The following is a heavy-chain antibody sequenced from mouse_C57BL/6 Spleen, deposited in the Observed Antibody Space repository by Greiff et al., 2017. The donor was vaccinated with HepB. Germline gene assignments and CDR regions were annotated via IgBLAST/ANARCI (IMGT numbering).Heavy chain of an antibody. CDR3: AKNYYGSPYAMDY. V-gene: IGHV2-5*01. Sequence: VMLVESGPGLVQPSQSLSITCTVSGFSLTSYGVHWVRQSPGKGLEWLGVIWRGGSTDYNAAFMSRLSITKDNSKSQVFFKMNSLQADDTAIYYCAKNYYGSPYAMDYWGQGTSVTVSS. D-gene: IGHD1-1*01. CDR1: GFSLTSYG. J-gene: IGHJ4*01. CDR2: IWRGGST.